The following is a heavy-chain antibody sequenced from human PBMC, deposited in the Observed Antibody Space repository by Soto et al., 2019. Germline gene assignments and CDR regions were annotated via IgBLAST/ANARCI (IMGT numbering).Heavy chain of an antibody. CDR2: ISGGGENT. V-gene: IGHV3-23*04. CDR3: TRSPPDYDVLNGYVICWYFDH. Sequence: EVQLVDSGGGLVQPGGSLRLSCAASGFTFSSYAMNWVRQAPGKGLEWVSGISGGGENTYYADSVKGRIAISRDNTKNTLSLQMSSLRAEDTVVYYCTRSPPDYDVLNGYVICWYFDHWGRGTLVTVS. J-gene: IGHJ2*01. CDR1: GFTFSSYA. D-gene: IGHD3-9*01.